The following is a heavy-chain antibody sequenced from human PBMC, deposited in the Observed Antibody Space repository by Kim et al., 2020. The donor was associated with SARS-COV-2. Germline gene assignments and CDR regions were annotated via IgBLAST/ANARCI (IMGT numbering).Heavy chain of an antibody. D-gene: IGHD4-17*01. CDR2: IYYSGST. CDR3: ARDRFGDYGNRYFDL. Sequence: SETLSLTCTVSGGSISSGGYYWSWIRQHPGKGLEWIGYIYYSGSTYYNPSLKSRVTISVDTSKNQFSLKLSSVTAADTAVYYCARDRFGDYGNRYFDLWGRGTLVPVSS. CDR1: GGSISSGGYY. J-gene: IGHJ2*01. V-gene: IGHV4-31*03.